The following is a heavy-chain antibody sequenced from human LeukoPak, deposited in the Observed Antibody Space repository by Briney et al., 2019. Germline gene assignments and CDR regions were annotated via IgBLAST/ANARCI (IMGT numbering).Heavy chain of an antibody. D-gene: IGHD3-10*01. Sequence: SETLSLTCAVYGGSSSGYYWSWIRQPPGKGLEWIGEINHSGSTNYNPSLKSRVTISVDTSKNQFSLKLSSVTAADTAVYYCARGELWFGEDWGQGTLVTVSS. CDR1: GGSSSGYY. J-gene: IGHJ4*02. V-gene: IGHV4-34*01. CDR2: INHSGST. CDR3: ARGELWFGED.